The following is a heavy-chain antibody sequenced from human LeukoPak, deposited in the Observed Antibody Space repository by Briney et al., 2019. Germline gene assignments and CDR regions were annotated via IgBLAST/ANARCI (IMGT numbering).Heavy chain of an antibody. V-gene: IGHV1-69-2*01. J-gene: IGHJ4*02. D-gene: IGHD5-18*01. CDR3: ASVAAHGYSYGT. CDR1: GYTFTDYY. CDR2: VDPEDGET. Sequence: ASVKVSCKVSGYTFTDYYMHWVQQAPGKGLEWMGLVDPEDGETIYAEKFQGRVTITADTSTDTAYMELSSLRSEDTAVYYCASVAAHGYSYGTWGQGTLVTVSS.